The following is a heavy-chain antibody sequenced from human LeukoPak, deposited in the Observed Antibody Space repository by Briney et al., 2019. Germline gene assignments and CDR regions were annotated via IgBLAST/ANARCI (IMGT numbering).Heavy chain of an antibody. Sequence: PGGSLRLSCAASGFTFRSYGIHWVRQAPGKGLEWVTGTWYDGSNKYYTDSVKGRFTISRDNSKSTFHLQMNSLRAEDTAVYYCARVEHRGNWYFVDWGQGTLVSVSS. CDR3: ARVEHRGNWYFVD. CDR2: TWYDGSNK. J-gene: IGHJ4*02. D-gene: IGHD1/OR15-1a*01. V-gene: IGHV3-33*01. CDR1: GFTFRSYG.